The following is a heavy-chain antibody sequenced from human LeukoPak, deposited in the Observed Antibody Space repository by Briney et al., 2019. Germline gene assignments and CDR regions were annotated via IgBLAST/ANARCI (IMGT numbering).Heavy chain of an antibody. J-gene: IGHJ4*02. V-gene: IGHV1-18*01. Sequence: ASGNVSCKASGYTFTSYGISWVRQTPGQGLEWIGWISTHNGNTNYAQKSQGRVTMTTDTSTSTAYMELRSLRSDDTAVYYCARGASYVILTGYSYFDYWGQGTLVTVSS. CDR2: ISTHNGNT. CDR1: GYTFTSYG. CDR3: ARGASYVILTGYSYFDY. D-gene: IGHD3-9*01.